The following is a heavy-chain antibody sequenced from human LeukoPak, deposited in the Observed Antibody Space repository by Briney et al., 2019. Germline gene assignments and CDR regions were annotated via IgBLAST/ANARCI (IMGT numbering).Heavy chain of an antibody. J-gene: IGHJ6*03. Sequence: SETLSLTCTVSGCSISTSSYYWGWIRQPPGKGLEWIGSIYYSGSTYYNPSLKSRVTISVDTSKNQFSLKLSSVTAADTAVYYCARRISTYSSSWYNYYYYMDVWGKGTTVTVSS. V-gene: IGHV4-39*01. CDR3: ARRISTYSSSWYNYYYYMDV. CDR1: GCSISTSSYY. CDR2: IYYSGST. D-gene: IGHD6-13*01.